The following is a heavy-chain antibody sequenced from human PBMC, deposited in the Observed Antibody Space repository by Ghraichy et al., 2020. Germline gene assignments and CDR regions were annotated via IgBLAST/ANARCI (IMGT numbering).Heavy chain of an antibody. D-gene: IGHD3-22*01. J-gene: IGHJ4*02. Sequence: SVKVPCKASGGTFSSYAISWVRQAPGQGLEWMGGIIPIFGTANYAQKFQGRVTITADESTSTAYMELSSLRSEDTAVYYCARRESRDDSSGYDYWGQGTLVTVSS. CDR2: IIPIFGTA. CDR1: GGTFSSYA. V-gene: IGHV1-69*13. CDR3: ARRESRDDSSGYDY.